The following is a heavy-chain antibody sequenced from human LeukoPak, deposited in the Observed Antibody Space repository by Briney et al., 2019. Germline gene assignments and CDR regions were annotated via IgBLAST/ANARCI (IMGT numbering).Heavy chain of an antibody. V-gene: IGHV4-4*02. CDR2: IYHSGNT. CDR3: AKKAAASAADY. Sequence: SGTLSLTCAVSGGSISRGNWWSWVRQPPGKGPEWIGEIYHSGNTNYNPSLKSRVTISVDKSKNQFSLKLSSVTAADTAVYYCAKKAAASAADYWGQGTPVTVSS. D-gene: IGHD6-13*01. J-gene: IGHJ4*02. CDR1: GGSISRGNW.